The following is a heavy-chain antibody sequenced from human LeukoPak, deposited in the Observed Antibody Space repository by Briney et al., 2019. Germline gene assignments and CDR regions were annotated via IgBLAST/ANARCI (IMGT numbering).Heavy chain of an antibody. J-gene: IGHJ3*02. CDR2: ISYDGRNK. V-gene: IGHV3-30*03. Sequence: GGSLRLSCAASGFSFSSHGMHRVRQGPGKGLKWEAFISYDGRNKYYGDSVKGRFTISRDNAKNTLYLQMNNLTVEDTALYYCARDRSGWYKDAFDIWGQGTMVTVSS. CDR1: GFSFSSHG. D-gene: IGHD6-19*01. CDR3: ARDRSGWYKDAFDI.